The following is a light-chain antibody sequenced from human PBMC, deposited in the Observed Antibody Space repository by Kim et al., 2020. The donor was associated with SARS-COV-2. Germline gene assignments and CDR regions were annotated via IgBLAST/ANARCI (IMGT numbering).Light chain of an antibody. CDR2: AAN. Sequence: DVQMTQSPSSVSASVGDRVTITCRASQGVGSRVAWYQQKPGKAPKLLIFAANNLQSGVPSRFSGSGFGTDFTLTISSLQPGDFATYYCQQANNFPYTFGQGTKLEI. J-gene: IGKJ2*01. CDR1: QGVGSR. V-gene: IGKV1-12*01. CDR3: QQANNFPYT.